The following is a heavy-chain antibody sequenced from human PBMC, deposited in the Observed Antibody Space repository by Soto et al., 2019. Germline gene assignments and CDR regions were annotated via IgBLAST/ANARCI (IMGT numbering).Heavy chain of an antibody. Sequence: ASVKVSCKASGGTFSSYAISWVRQAPGQGLEWMGGIIPIFGTANYAQKFQGRVTITADESTSTAYMELSSLRSEDTAVYYCATTYCSGGSCYYYMDVWGKGTTVTVSS. CDR1: GGTFSSYA. V-gene: IGHV1-69*13. J-gene: IGHJ6*03. CDR3: ATTYCSGGSCYYYMDV. D-gene: IGHD2-15*01. CDR2: IIPIFGTA.